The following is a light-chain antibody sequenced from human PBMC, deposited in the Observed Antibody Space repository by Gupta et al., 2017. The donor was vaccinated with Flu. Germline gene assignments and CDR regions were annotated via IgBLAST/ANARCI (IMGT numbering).Light chain of an antibody. J-gene: IGKJ1*01. Sequence: EIVLTQSPGTLSLSRGERATLSCSDSQSVSSSYLAWYQQKPGQAPRLLIYGASSRATGIPDRFSGSGSGTDFTLTISRLEPEDFAVYYCQQYGSSPQTFGQGTKVEIK. CDR1: QSVSSSY. CDR3: QQYGSSPQT. CDR2: GAS. V-gene: IGKV3-20*01.